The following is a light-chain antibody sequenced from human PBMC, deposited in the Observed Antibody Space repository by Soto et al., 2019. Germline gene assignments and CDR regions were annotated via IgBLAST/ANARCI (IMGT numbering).Light chain of an antibody. CDR3: SSYAGNNNRLV. Sequence: QSALTQPPSASGSPGQSVTISCTGTSSDVGGYNYVSWYQQHPGKAPKLMIYEVSKRPSGVPDRFSGSKSGNTASLTVSGLQAEDEADYYCSSYAGNNNRLVFGTGTKVTVL. V-gene: IGLV2-8*01. J-gene: IGLJ1*01. CDR1: SSDVGGYNY. CDR2: EVS.